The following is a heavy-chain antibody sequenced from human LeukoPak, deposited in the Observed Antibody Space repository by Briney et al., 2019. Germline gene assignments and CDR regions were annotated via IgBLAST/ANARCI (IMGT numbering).Heavy chain of an antibody. CDR2: ITSSSIHT. Sequence: PGGSLRLSCAASGFTFITYNMNWVRQAPGKGLEWVSSITSSSIHTFYADSVRGRFTISRDNSKNTLYLQMNSLRAEDTAIYYCAKVTYGSGTYGAFDSWGQGTLVTVSS. D-gene: IGHD3-10*01. J-gene: IGHJ4*02. V-gene: IGHV3-21*04. CDR3: AKVTYGSGTYGAFDS. CDR1: GFTFITYN.